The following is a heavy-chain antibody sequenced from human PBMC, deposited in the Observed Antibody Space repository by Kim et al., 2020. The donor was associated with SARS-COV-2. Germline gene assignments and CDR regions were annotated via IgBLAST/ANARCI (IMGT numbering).Heavy chain of an antibody. CDR1: GFTFDDYA. D-gene: IGHD3-3*01. Sequence: GGSLRLSCAASGFTFDDYAMHWVRQAPGKGLEWVSGISWNSGSIGYADSVKGRFTISRDNAKNSLYLQMNSLRAEDTALYYCAKGGYYDFWSGSAAFDIWGQGTMVTVSS. CDR3: AKGGYYDFWSGSAAFDI. CDR2: ISWNSGSI. V-gene: IGHV3-9*01. J-gene: IGHJ3*02.